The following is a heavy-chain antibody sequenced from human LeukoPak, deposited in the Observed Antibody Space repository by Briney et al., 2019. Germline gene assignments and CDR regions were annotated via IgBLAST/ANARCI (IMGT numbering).Heavy chain of an antibody. CDR3: AKENYMVRGVLDY. V-gene: IGHV4-39*07. CDR2: MFYGGST. CDR1: GGSIRSDYY. Sequence: SETLSLTCTVSGGSIRSDYYWGWIRQPPGKGLEFIGSMFYGGSTYYNPSLKSRVTISVDTSKNQFSLKLTSVIAADTAVYYCAKENYMVRGVLDYWGQGTLVSVSS. J-gene: IGHJ4*02. D-gene: IGHD3-10*01.